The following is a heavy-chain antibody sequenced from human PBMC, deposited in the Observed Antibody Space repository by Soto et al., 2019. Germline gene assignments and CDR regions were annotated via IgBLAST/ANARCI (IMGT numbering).Heavy chain of an antibody. J-gene: IGHJ4*02. V-gene: IGHV3-11*06. CDR1: GFPVSDYY. CDR3: ARGGGGGLFEH. CDR2: IRPKSTYT. D-gene: IGHD2-21*01. Sequence: QVHLVESGGGLVKPGGSLRLSCATSGFPVSDYYMSWIRQAPGKGLEWLSHIRPKSTYTNYADSVKGRFTISRDNTKSSLFLQMNSLGVEDTAVYYCARGGGGGLFEHWGQGVLVTVSS.